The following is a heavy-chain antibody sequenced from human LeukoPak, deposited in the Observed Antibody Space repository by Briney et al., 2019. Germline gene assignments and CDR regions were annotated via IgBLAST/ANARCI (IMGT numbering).Heavy chain of an antibody. V-gene: IGHV3-7*01. D-gene: IGHD3-3*01. CDR2: IKEDGSEK. CDR1: GFIFSNYW. Sequence: GGSLRLSCAASGFIFSNYWMSWVRQAPGKGLEWVANIKEDGSEKYYVDSVKGRFTISRDNAKNSLYLQMNSLRAEDTAVYYCARDRGITIFGVVIHPLFDYWGQGTLVTVSS. J-gene: IGHJ4*02. CDR3: ARDRGITIFGVVIHPLFDY.